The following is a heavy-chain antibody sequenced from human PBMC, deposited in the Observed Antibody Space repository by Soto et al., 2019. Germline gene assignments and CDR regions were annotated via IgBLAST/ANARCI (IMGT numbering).Heavy chain of an antibody. J-gene: IGHJ4*02. CDR3: AKNCDTTFSSSSH. Sequence: EVQLLESGGGLVQPGGSLRLSCAASGFTFTTYAMSWVRQAPGKGLEWVSAISGSAGSTYYADSVKGRFTISRDNSKNTLYLQMNSLRAEDTAVYYCAKNCDTTFSSSSHWGQGTRVSVSS. CDR1: GFTFTTYA. CDR2: ISGSAGST. D-gene: IGHD6-6*01. V-gene: IGHV3-23*01.